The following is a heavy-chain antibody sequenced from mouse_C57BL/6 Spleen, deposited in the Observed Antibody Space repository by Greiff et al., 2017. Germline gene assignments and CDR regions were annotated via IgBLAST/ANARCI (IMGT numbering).Heavy chain of an antibody. Sequence: EVKLMESGGDLVKPGGSLNLSCAASGFTLSSYGMSWVRQTPDKGLGWVATISSGGSYTYYPDSVKGRFTISRDNAKNTLYMQMSSLKSEDTAMYYCARHPASWYFDGWGTGTTVTVSS. CDR3: ARHPASWYFDG. CDR2: ISSGGSYT. J-gene: IGHJ1*03. CDR1: GFTLSSYG. V-gene: IGHV5-6*01. D-gene: IGHD6-1*01.